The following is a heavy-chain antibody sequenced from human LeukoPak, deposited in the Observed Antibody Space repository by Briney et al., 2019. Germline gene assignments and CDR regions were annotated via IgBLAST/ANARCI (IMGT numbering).Heavy chain of an antibody. Sequence: GGSLRLSCAASGFTFSSYSMNWVRQAPGKGLEWVSSISSSSSYIYYADSVKGRFTISRDNAKNSLYLQMNSLRAEDTAVYYCVREARAGRVDYWGQGTLVTVSS. CDR2: ISSSSSYI. D-gene: IGHD3-10*01. V-gene: IGHV3-21*01. J-gene: IGHJ4*02. CDR3: VREARAGRVDY. CDR1: GFTFSSYS.